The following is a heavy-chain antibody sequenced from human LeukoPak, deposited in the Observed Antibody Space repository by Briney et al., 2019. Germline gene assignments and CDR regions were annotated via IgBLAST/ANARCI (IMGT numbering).Heavy chain of an antibody. CDR3: ARTFITIFGVVSDAFDI. D-gene: IGHD3-3*01. Sequence: SVKVSCKASGYTFTSYHMHWVRQAPAQGLEWMGGIIPIFGTANYAQKFQGRVTITADKSTSTAYMELSSLRSEDTAVYYCARTFITIFGVVSDAFDIWGQGTMVTVSS. V-gene: IGHV1-69*06. CDR2: IIPIFGTA. J-gene: IGHJ3*02. CDR1: GYTFTSYH.